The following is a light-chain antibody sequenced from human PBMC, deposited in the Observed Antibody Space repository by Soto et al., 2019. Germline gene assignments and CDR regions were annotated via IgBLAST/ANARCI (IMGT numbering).Light chain of an antibody. CDR2: DAS. CDR3: QQRMTWPPIT. J-gene: IGKJ5*01. V-gene: IGKV3-11*01. CDR1: QSINIY. Sequence: EVVLTQYPATLSLSPGERATLSCRASQSINIYLAWFQQKPGQAPRLLIYDASNRATGIPARFSGSGSGTDLTLTISSLEPEDFAVYYCQQRMTWPPITFGQGTRLEIK.